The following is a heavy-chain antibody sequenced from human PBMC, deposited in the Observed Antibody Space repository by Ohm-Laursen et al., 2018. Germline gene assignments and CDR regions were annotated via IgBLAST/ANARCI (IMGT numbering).Heavy chain of an antibody. D-gene: IGHD2-2*02. Sequence: SLRLSCAASGFTFGDYAMSWVRQAPGKGLEWVGFIRSKAYGGTTEYAASVKGRFTISRDDSKSIAYLQMNSLKTEDTAVYYCTAPGSTSCYSMCYYYYGMDVWGQGTTVTVSS. CDR2: IRSKAYGGTT. V-gene: IGHV3-49*04. CDR3: TAPGSTSCYSMCYYYYGMDV. J-gene: IGHJ6*02. CDR1: GFTFGDYA.